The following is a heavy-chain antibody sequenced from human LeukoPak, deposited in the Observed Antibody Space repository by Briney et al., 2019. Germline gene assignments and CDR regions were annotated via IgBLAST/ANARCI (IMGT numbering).Heavy chain of an antibody. CDR1: GFTFSDYY. Sequence: PGGSLRLSCAASGFTFSDYYMSWIRQAPGKGLEWVSYISSSGSTIYYADSVKGRFTISRGNAKNSLYLQMNSLRAEDTAVYYCARDQSRRMATIRFDYWGQGTLVTVSS. CDR3: ARDQSRRMATIRFDY. D-gene: IGHD5-24*01. CDR2: ISSSGSTI. J-gene: IGHJ4*02. V-gene: IGHV3-11*01.